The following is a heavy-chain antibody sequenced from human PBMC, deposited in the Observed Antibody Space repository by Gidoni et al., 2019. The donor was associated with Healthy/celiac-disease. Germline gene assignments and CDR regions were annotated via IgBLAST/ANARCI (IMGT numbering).Heavy chain of an antibody. V-gene: IGHV1-69*01. D-gene: IGHD1-26*01. Sequence: VRQAPGQGLEWMGGIIPIFGTANYAQKFQGRVTITAVESTSTAYMELSSLRSEDTAVYYCARRGRVGATTDWGQGTLVTVSS. J-gene: IGHJ4*02. CDR2: IIPIFGTA. CDR3: ARRGRVGATTD.